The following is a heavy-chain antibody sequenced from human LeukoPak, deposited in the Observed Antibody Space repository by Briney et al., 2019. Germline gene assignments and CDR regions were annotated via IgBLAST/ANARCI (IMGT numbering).Heavy chain of an antibody. CDR2: INPSGGST. Sequence: ASVKVSCKASGYTFTSYYMHWVRQAPGQGLEWMGIINPSGGSTSYAQKFQGRITVTRDMSTSTVYMELSSLRSEDTAVYYCARETVTTYYYYMDVWGKGTTVTVSS. CDR1: GYTFTSYY. J-gene: IGHJ6*03. V-gene: IGHV1-46*01. CDR3: ARETVTTYYYYMDV. D-gene: IGHD4-17*01.